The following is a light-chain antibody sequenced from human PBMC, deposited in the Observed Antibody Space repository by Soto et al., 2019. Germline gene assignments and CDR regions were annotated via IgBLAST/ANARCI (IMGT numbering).Light chain of an antibody. V-gene: IGLV3-21*02. J-gene: IGLJ3*02. CDR3: CSYAGSYTWV. Sequence: SYELTQPPSVSVAPGQTARITCGGNNIGSKRVHWYQQKPGQAPVLVVHDDSDRPSGIPERLSGSKSGNTASLTISGLQAEDEADYYCCSYAGSYTWVFGGGTKLTVL. CDR2: DDS. CDR1: NIGSKR.